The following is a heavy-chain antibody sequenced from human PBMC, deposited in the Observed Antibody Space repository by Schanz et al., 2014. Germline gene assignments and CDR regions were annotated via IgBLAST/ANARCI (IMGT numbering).Heavy chain of an antibody. V-gene: IGHV1-8*01. CDR2: MNPNSGNP. CDR1: GYTFTSYD. Sequence: QVHLVQSGAEVKKPGASVKVSCKASGYTFTSYDINWVRQAPGQGLEWLGWMNPNSGNPGFAQKFRGRVTMTRNTSMSTAYIELHILTSEDTAVYYCARGYGDSPTDFWGQGTLVTVSS. CDR3: ARGYGDSPTDF. D-gene: IGHD4-17*01. J-gene: IGHJ4*02.